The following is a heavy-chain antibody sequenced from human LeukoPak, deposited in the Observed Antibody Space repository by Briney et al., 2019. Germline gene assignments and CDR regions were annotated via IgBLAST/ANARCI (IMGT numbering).Heavy chain of an antibody. CDR1: GGSISSSSYY. CDR2: IYYSGST. J-gene: IGHJ5*02. CDR3: ARGRGDIPLNWFDP. D-gene: IGHD3-9*01. Sequence: PSETLSLTCTVSGGSISSSSYYWGWIRQPPGRGLEWIGSIYYSGSTYYNPSLKSRVTISVDTSKNQFSLKLSSVTAADTAVYYCARGRGDIPLNWFDPWGQGTLVTVSS. V-gene: IGHV4-39*01.